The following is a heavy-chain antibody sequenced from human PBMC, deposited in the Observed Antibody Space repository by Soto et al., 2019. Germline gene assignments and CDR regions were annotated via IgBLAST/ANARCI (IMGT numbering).Heavy chain of an antibody. D-gene: IGHD3-10*01. CDR2: THYRSKWYN. V-gene: IGHV6-1*01. J-gene: IGHJ4*02. CDR1: GDTVSSNSAA. Sequence: PSQTLSLTCAISGDTVSSNSAAWNWIRQSPSRGLEWPGRTHYRSKWYNDYAVSVKSRITINPDTSKNQFSLQLNSVTPEDTAVYYCGRSVRGHVVKYFDYWGQGTLVTVSS. CDR3: GRSVRGHVVKYFDY.